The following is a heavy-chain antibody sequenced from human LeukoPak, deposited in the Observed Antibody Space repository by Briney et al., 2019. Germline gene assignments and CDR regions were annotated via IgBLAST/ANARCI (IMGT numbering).Heavy chain of an antibody. V-gene: IGHV1-69*13. CDR2: IIPMFSAA. CDR1: GVTFSNYA. D-gene: IGHD2-2*01. CDR3: ARVKESAPVAAAVPYYFDR. J-gene: IGHJ4*02. Sequence: ASVKVSCKASGVTFSNYAISWVRQAPGQGLEWMGGIIPMFSAADYAQKFQDRVTITADESTSTAYMELRSLRSEDTAVYYCARVKESAPVAAAVPYYFDRWGQGTLGTVSS.